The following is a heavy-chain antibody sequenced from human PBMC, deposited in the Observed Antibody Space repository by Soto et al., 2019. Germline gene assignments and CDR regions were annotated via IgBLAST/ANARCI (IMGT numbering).Heavy chain of an antibody. Sequence: QVQLVESGGGVVQPGRSLRLSCAASGFMFSSYAMHWVRQAPGKGLEWVAVRTYDGSNKYYADSVKGRFTISRDNSKNTLYLQMNSLRAEATAVYYCARAGGLVVDYWGQGTLVTVSS. J-gene: IGHJ4*02. V-gene: IGHV3-30-3*01. CDR2: RTYDGSNK. CDR1: GFMFSSYA. CDR3: ARAGGLVVDY. D-gene: IGHD1-26*01.